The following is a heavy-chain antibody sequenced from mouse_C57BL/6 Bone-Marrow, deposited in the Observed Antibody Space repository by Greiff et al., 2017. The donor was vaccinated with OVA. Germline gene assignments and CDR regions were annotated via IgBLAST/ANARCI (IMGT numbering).Heavy chain of an antibody. CDR2: IDPEDGET. CDR3: ARGDEYYFDY. CDR1: GFNIKDYY. J-gene: IGHJ2*01. D-gene: IGHD2-13*01. Sequence: EVQLQQPGAELVKPGASVKLSCTASGFNIKDYYMHWVKQRTEQGLEWIGSIDPEDGETKYAPKFQGKATITADTSSNTAYLQLSSLTSEDTAVYYGARGDEYYFDYWGQGTTLTVSA. V-gene: IGHV14-2*01.